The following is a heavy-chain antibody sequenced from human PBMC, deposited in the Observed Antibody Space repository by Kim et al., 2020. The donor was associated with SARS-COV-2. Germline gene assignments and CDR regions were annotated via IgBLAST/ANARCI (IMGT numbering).Heavy chain of an antibody. CDR2: TYYRSKWYN. Sequence: SQTLSLTCAISGDSVSSNSAAWNWIRQSPSRGLEWLGRTYYRSKWYNDYAVSVKSRITINPDTSKNQFSLQLNSVTPEDTAVYYCARDSPIVVVPAATEYWVDPWGQGTLVTVSS. D-gene: IGHD2-2*01. J-gene: IGHJ5*02. CDR3: ARDSPIVVVPAATEYWVDP. V-gene: IGHV6-1*01. CDR1: GDSVSSNSAA.